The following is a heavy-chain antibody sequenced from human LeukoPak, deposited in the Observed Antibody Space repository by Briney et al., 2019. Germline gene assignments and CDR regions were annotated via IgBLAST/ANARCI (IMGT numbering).Heavy chain of an antibody. CDR2: ISSSGSTI. CDR3: ASDRSWIDAFDI. Sequence: GGSLRLSCAASGFTFSDYYMSWIRQAPGKGLEWASYISSSGSTIYYADSVKGRFTISRDNAKNSLYLQMNSLRAEDTAVYYCASDRSWIDAFDIWGQGTMVTVSS. CDR1: GFTFSDYY. J-gene: IGHJ3*02. D-gene: IGHD6-13*01. V-gene: IGHV3-11*04.